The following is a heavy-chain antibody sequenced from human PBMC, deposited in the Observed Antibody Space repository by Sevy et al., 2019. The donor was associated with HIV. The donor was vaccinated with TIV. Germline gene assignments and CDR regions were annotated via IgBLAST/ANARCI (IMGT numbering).Heavy chain of an antibody. Sequence: GGSLRLSCAASGFTFSNAWMSWVRQAPGKGLEWVARIKSKTDGGTTDYAAPVKGRFTISRDDSKNTLYLQMNSLKTEDTAVYYCTTETASSGWYSSSVYWGQGTLVTVSS. CDR2: IKSKTDGGTT. CDR1: GFTFSNAW. V-gene: IGHV3-15*01. CDR3: TTETASSGWYSSSVY. J-gene: IGHJ4*02. D-gene: IGHD6-19*01.